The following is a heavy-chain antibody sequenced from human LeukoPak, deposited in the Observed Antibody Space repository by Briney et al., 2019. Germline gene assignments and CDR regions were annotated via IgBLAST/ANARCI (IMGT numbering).Heavy chain of an antibody. J-gene: IGHJ4*02. V-gene: IGHV3-20*04. Sequence: GGSLRLSCAASGFTFDDYGMSWVRQAPGKGPEWVSGINWNGGSTGYADSVKGRFTISRDNAKNSLYLQMNSLRAEDTAVYYCAKVMRSWYFDYWGQGTLSPSPQ. CDR2: INWNGGST. CDR3: AKVMRSWYFDY. D-gene: IGHD3-10*01. CDR1: GFTFDDYG.